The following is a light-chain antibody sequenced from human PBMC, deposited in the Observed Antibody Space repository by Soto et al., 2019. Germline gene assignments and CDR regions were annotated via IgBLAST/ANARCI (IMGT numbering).Light chain of an antibody. CDR3: ASYTTTSSYV. Sequence: QAALTQPASVSESPGQSITISCTGTSSDVDGYNYVSWYQQHPGKAPKLMIYDVSNRPSGVSNRFSGSKSGNTASLTISGLQAEDEADYYCASYTTTSSYVFGSGTKVTVL. CDR2: DVS. V-gene: IGLV2-14*01. J-gene: IGLJ1*01. CDR1: SSDVDGYNY.